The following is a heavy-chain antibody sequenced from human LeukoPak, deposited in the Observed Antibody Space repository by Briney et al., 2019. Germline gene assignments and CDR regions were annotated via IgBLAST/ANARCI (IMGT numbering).Heavy chain of an antibody. V-gene: IGHV3-48*03. CDR2: ISSSGSTI. Sequence: PGGSLRLSCAASGFTFSSYEMNWVRQAPGKGLEWVSYISSSGSTIYYAGSVKGRFTISRDNAKNSLYLQMNSLRAEDTAVYYCSRGQKDPYGPEFDYWGQGTLVTVSS. CDR3: SRGQKDPYGPEFDY. J-gene: IGHJ4*02. D-gene: IGHD3-22*01. CDR1: GFTFSSYE.